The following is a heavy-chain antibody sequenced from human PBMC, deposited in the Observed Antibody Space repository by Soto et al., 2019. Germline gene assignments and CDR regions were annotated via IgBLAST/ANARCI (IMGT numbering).Heavy chain of an antibody. Sequence: PGGSLRLSCAASGFTFSSYGMPWVRQSPGKGLEWVAVIWYDGSNKYYADSVKGRFTISRDNSKKTLYLQMNSLRAEEKAVYYCARDGSFGAPKKNWFDPWGQGTLVTVSS. CDR2: IWYDGSNK. V-gene: IGHV3-33*01. D-gene: IGHD3-16*01. CDR3: ARDGSFGAPKKNWFDP. CDR1: GFTFSSYG. J-gene: IGHJ5*02.